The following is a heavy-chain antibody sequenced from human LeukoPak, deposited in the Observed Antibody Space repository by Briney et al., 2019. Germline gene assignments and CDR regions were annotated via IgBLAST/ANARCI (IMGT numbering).Heavy chain of an antibody. V-gene: IGHV4-59*08. CDR1: GGSISGYY. J-gene: IGHJ3*01. D-gene: IGHD5-24*01. CDR3: ARRRDGCHSGAFDF. CDR2: VYYTGST. Sequence: PSETLSLTCTVSGGSISGYYWSWIRQPPGKGLEWIGYVYYTGSTDYTTSLKSRVTLSVDTSKNQFSLKLNSVTAADTAVYYCARRRDGCHSGAFDFWGQGTTVTVSS.